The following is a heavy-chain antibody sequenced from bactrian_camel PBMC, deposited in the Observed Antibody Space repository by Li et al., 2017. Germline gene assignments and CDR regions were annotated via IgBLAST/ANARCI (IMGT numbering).Heavy chain of an antibody. V-gene: IGHV3S55*01. CDR1: GYTISRYC. D-gene: IGHD3*01. CDR2: IGTIGTT. Sequence: HVQLVESGGGSVQAGGSLRLSCATSGYTISRYCMGRFRQAPGKEREGVAAIGTIGTTTYADSVKGRFTVSRDKAKNTLYLQMNSLKTEDTAVYYCAPGAFVCYGDSRCTVQGQGTQVTVS. J-gene: IGHJ4*01.